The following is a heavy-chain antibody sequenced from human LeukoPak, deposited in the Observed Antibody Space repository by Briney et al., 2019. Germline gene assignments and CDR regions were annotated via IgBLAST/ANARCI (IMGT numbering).Heavy chain of an antibody. CDR1: GGSVSTYY. J-gene: IGHJ4*02. V-gene: IGHV4-59*02. CDR2: IYYSGHT. D-gene: IGHD6-19*01. Sequence: SETLSLTCTVSGGSVSTYYWSWIRQPPGKGLEGIGYIYYSGHTNYNPSLNSRVTISVDTSKNQFSLKLSSVTAADTAVYYCAREYSSGRLDYWGQGTLVTVSS. CDR3: AREYSSGRLDY.